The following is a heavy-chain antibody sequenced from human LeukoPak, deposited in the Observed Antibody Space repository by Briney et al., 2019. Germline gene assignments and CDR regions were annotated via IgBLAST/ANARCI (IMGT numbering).Heavy chain of an antibody. Sequence: GGSLRLSCAASGFTFSSYWMSWVRQAPGKGLEWVANIKQDGSEKYYVDSVKGRFTISRDNAKNSLYLQMNSLRAEDTAVYYCARKGTSSIAARKNRLRTYYYYYMDVWGKGTTVTVSS. J-gene: IGHJ6*03. D-gene: IGHD6-6*01. CDR3: ARKGTSSIAARKNRLRTYYYYYMDV. CDR2: IKQDGSEK. CDR1: GFTFSSYW. V-gene: IGHV3-7*01.